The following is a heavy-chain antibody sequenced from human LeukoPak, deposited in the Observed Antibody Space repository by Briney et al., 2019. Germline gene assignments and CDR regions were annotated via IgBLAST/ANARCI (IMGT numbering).Heavy chain of an antibody. Sequence: GGSLRLSCAVSGFTFNNYAMNWVRQAPGKGLEWVSTIRGSDGSTYYADSVEGRFTISRDNSKNTLYLQMNSLRAEDTALYYYATDQNAVAGIQFHFWGQGTLVTVSS. D-gene: IGHD6-19*01. J-gene: IGHJ4*02. CDR1: GFTFNNYA. CDR3: ATDQNAVAGIQFHF. CDR2: IRGSDGST. V-gene: IGHV3-23*01.